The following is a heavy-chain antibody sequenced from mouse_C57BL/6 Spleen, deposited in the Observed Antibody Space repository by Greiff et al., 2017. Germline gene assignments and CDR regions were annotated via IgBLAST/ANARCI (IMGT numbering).Heavy chain of an antibody. CDR1: GFTFSSYG. V-gene: IGHV5-6*02. D-gene: IGHD2-5*01. CDR2: ISSGGSYT. CDR3: ARRSNYEGFAY. Sequence: EVNVVESGGDLVKPGGSLKLSCAASGFTFSSYGMSWVRQTPDKRLEWVATISSGGSYTYYPDSVKGRFTISRDNAKNTLYPQMSSLKSEVTAMYYCARRSNYEGFAYWGQGTLVTVSA. J-gene: IGHJ3*01.